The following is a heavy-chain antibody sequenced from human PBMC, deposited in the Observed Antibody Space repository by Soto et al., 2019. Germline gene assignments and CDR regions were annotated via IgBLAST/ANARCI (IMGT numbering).Heavy chain of an antibody. CDR3: ARDQPGYSYGYGLGY. Sequence: EVQLVESGGGLVKPGGSLRLSCAASGFTFSSYSMNWVRQAPGKGLEWVSSISSSSSYIYYPDSVNGRFTISRDNAKNSLYLQMNSLRAEDTAVYYGARDQPGYSYGYGLGYWGQGTLVTVSS. CDR2: ISSSSSYI. J-gene: IGHJ4*02. V-gene: IGHV3-21*01. CDR1: GFTFSSYS. D-gene: IGHD5-18*01.